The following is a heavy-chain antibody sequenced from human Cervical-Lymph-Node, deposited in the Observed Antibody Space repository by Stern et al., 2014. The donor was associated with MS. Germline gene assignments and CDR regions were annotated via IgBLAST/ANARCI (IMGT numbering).Heavy chain of an antibody. CDR2: IRSKDYGGTT. CDR3: TRDAEGPLSGSYSYHWVDP. D-gene: IGHD1-26*01. V-gene: IGHV3-49*05. CDR1: GFTFRDHA. J-gene: IGHJ5*02. Sequence: EVQLVESGGGLVTPGRSLRLSCSASGFTFRDHAVIWFRQAPGKGLEWLGFIRSKDYGGTTRYAASVKGRFTISRDDSKNIASLQMDSLKTEDTAVYYCTRDAEGPLSGSYSYHWVDPWGQGTLVIVSS.